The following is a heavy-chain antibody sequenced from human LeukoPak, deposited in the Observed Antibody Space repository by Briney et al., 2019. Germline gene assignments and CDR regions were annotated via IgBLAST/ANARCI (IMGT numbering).Heavy chain of an antibody. D-gene: IGHD2-15*01. CDR2: ISAYNGNT. V-gene: IGHV1-18*01. CDR3: ARGLRGNCDGGSCSTFDY. J-gene: IGHJ4*02. Sequence: ASVKVSCKASGSRFPTYGISWVRQAPGQGLKWTGWISAYNGNTNYAQEFQGRLTMATGTSTTTAYMELRSLTSDDTAVYYCARGLRGNCDGGSCSTFDYWGQGTLVTVSS. CDR1: GSRFPTYG.